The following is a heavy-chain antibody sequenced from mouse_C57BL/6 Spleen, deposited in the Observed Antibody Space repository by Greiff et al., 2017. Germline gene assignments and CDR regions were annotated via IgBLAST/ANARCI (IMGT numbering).Heavy chain of an antibody. V-gene: IGHV1-15*01. Sequence: QVHVKQSGAELVRPGASVTLSCKASGYTFTDYEMHWVKQTPVHGLEWIGAIDPETGGTAYNHKFKGKAILTADKSSSTAYMELRSLTSEDSAVYYCTRSGGLLPHWYFDVWGTGTTVTVSS. CDR1: GYTFTDYE. CDR2: IDPETGGT. D-gene: IGHD2-3*01. CDR3: TRSGGLLPHWYFDV. J-gene: IGHJ1*03.